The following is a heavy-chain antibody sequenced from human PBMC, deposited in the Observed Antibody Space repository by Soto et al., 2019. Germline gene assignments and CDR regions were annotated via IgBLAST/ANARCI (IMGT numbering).Heavy chain of an antibody. D-gene: IGHD3-3*01. V-gene: IGHV1-69*06. CDR1: GDTFSKYA. Sequence: QVRLVQSGTEVKKPGSSVKVSCQASGDTFSKYAISWVRLASGQGLEWMGGIIPIFGAPNHAQKLQGRVTITADTSTTTVYMELTRLTSEDTAVYYCAGSPECSYAPNEAVIRTYGFYWGQGTLVPVSS. CDR3: AGSPECSYAPNEAVIRTYGFY. CDR2: IIPIFGAP. J-gene: IGHJ4*02.